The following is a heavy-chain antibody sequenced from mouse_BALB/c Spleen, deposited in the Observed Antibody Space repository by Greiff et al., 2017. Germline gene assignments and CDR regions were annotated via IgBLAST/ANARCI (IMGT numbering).Heavy chain of an antibody. CDR2: ISSGGST. D-gene: IGHD1-1*01. Sequence: EVKLVESGGGLVKPGGSLKLSCAASGFTFSSYAMSWVRQTPGKRLEWVASISSGGSTYYPDSVKGRFTISRDNARNIRYLQMSSLRSEETAMYYCARWRTTVVADYRGQDTTHTVSS. CDR3: ARWRTTVVADY. CDR1: GFTFSSYA. J-gene: IGHJ2*01. V-gene: IGHV5-6-5*01.